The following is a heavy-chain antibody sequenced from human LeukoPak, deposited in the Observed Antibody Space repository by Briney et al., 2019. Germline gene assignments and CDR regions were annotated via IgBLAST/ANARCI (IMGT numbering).Heavy chain of an antibody. CDR2: ITWNGVNI. V-gene: IGHV3-9*01. D-gene: IGHD5-18*01. CDR3: AKGRTYNYALDC. Sequence: GGSLRLSCAASGFTFDDYGMHWVRHAPGKGLEWVSGITWNGVNIVYADSVKGRFTISRDNANYSLHLQMNSLTVEDTALYYCAKGRTYNYALDCWGQGALVIVS. J-gene: IGHJ4*02. CDR1: GFTFDDYG.